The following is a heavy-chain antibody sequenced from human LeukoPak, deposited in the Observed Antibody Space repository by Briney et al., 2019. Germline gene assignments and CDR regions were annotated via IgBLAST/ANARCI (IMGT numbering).Heavy chain of an antibody. CDR1: GFTFISYS. Sequence: GGALRLSCAASGFTFISYSMSWVRQAPGKGLEWVSSISSSSVYIFYADSVKGRFTISRDNAKNSVYLQLNSLRAEDTAVYYCARVNYYMDVWGKGTTVTVSS. CDR3: ARVNYYMDV. J-gene: IGHJ6*03. V-gene: IGHV3-21*01. CDR2: ISSSSVYI.